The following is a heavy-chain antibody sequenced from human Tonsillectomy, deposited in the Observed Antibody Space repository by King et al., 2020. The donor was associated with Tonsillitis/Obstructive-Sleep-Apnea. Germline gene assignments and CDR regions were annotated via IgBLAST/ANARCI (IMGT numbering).Heavy chain of an antibody. Sequence: QLQLQESGPGLVKPSQTLSLTCTVSGGSISSGGYYWSWIRQHPGKGLEWIGYIYYSGSTYYNPSLKSRVIISVDTSNNQFSLKLSSVTAADTAVYYCAREEGSSSRFDPWGQGTLVTVSS. CDR3: AREEGSSSRFDP. CDR1: GGSISSGGYY. J-gene: IGHJ5*02. D-gene: IGHD6-6*01. CDR2: IYYSGST. V-gene: IGHV4-31*03.